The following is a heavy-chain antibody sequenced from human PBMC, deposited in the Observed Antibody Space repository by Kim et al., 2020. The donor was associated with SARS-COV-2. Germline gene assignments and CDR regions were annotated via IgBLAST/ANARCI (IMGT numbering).Heavy chain of an antibody. CDR1: GGSFSGYY. D-gene: IGHD2-21*02. CDR2: INHSGST. CDR3: ARAPKAVLWWRPFDY. V-gene: IGHV4-34*01. J-gene: IGHJ4*02. Sequence: SETLSLTCAVYGGSFSGYYWSWIRQPPGKGLEWIGEINHSGSTNYNPSLKSRVTISVDTSKNQFSLKLSSVTAADTAVYYCARAPKAVLWWRPFDYWGQGTLVTVSS.